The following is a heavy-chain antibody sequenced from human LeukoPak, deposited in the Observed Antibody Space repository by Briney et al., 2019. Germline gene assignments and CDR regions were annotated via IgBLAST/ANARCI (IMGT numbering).Heavy chain of an antibody. J-gene: IGHJ4*02. V-gene: IGHV3-7*01. D-gene: IGHD3-16*02. CDR3: VRDYLWGNYRSFDF. Sequence: GGSLRLSCAASGFRFSNSWMSWVRQAPGKGLEWVANIKDDGSETRYVDSVKGRFTMSRDNAKNSLYLQMNSLRVEDTAVYYCVRDYLWGNYRSFDFWGRGTLVTVSS. CDR2: IKDDGSET. CDR1: GFRFSNSW.